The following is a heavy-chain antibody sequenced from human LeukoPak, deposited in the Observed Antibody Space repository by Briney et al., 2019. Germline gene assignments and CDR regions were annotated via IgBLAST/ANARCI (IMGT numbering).Heavy chain of an antibody. V-gene: IGHV1-2*02. D-gene: IGHD1-1*01. J-gene: IGHJ6*03. CDR3: ARAGNWNGGSDYYYYMDV. CDR1: GYTFTGYY. CDR2: INPNGGGT. Sequence: ASVKVSCKASGYTFTGYYMHWVRQAPGQGLEWMGWINPNGGGTNYAQKFQGRVTMTRDTSISTAYMELSRLRSDDTAVYFCARAGNWNGGSDYYYYMDVWGKGTTVTISS.